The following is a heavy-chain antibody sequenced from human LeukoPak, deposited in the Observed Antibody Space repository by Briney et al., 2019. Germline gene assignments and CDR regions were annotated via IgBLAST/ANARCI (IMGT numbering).Heavy chain of an antibody. V-gene: IGHV3-21*03. J-gene: IGHJ6*04. Sequence: GGSLRLSCAASGFTFSSYSMTWVRQAPGKGLEWVSSISGSSDYIFYADSVKGRFTISRDNAKKSLYLQMNSLRAEDTAVYYCAELGITMIGGVWGKGTTVTISS. CDR3: AELGITMIGGV. CDR1: GFTFSSYS. D-gene: IGHD3-10*02. CDR2: ISGSSDYI.